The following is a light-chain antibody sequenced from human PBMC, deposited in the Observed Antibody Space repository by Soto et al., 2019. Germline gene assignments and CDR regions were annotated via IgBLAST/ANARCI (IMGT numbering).Light chain of an antibody. CDR2: KAS. Sequence: DIQMTQSPSTLSASVGDRVTITCRASQSIGSWLAWYQQKPGKAPKLLIYKASSLESGVPSRFSGSGSGTKFTLIISSLQPDDFASYYCQQYGSYSPWTFGQGTKVEIK. CDR3: QQYGSYSPWT. V-gene: IGKV1-5*03. CDR1: QSIGSW. J-gene: IGKJ1*01.